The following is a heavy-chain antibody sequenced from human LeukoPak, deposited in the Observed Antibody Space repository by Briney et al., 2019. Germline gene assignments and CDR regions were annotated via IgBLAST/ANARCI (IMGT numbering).Heavy chain of an antibody. CDR3: ARDDNYGIFVNVDY. Sequence: ASVKVSCKASGYTFTSYYMHWIRQAPGQGLEWMGIINPSGGSTRYAQKFQGRVTLTTDTSTSTAYMELSSLRSDDTAVYYCARDDNYGIFVNVDYWGQGTLVTVSS. D-gene: IGHD4-11*01. V-gene: IGHV1-46*01. CDR1: GYTFTSYY. J-gene: IGHJ4*02. CDR2: INPSGGST.